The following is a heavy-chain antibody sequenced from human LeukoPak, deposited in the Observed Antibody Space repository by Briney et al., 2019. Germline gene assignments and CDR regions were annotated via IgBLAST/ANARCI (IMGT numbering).Heavy chain of an antibody. CDR3: ASGSPLNWFDP. Sequence: GGSLRLSCAASGFTFNNYYMNWVRQAPGKGLEWVSYISSSSSTIYYADSVKGRFTISRDNAKNSLYLQMNSLRAEDTAVYYCASGSPLNWFDPWGQGTLVTVSS. J-gene: IGHJ5*02. D-gene: IGHD1-26*01. CDR1: GFTFNNYY. CDR2: ISSSSSTI. V-gene: IGHV3-48*01.